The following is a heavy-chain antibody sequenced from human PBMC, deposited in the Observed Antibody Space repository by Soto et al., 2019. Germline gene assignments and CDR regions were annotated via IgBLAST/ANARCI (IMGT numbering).Heavy chain of an antibody. Sequence: GGSLRLSCAASGFTFSSYGMHWVRQAPGKXLEWVAVISYDGSNKYYADSVKGRFTISRDNSKNTLYLQMNSLRAEDTAVYYCAKDSGVFGVVMTPLFFDYWGQGTLVTVSS. CDR3: AKDSGVFGVVMTPLFFDY. J-gene: IGHJ4*02. V-gene: IGHV3-30*18. CDR2: ISYDGSNK. CDR1: GFTFSSYG. D-gene: IGHD3-3*01.